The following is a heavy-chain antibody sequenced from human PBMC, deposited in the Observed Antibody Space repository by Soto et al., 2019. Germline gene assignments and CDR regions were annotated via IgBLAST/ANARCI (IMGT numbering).Heavy chain of an antibody. J-gene: IGHJ6*02. D-gene: IGHD3-3*01. CDR1: GGTFSSYA. CDR3: ARESKNRREKYYDFWSGYRPGLYYYYGMDV. Sequence: ASVKVSCKASGGTFSSYAISWVRQAPGQGLEWMGGIIPIFGTANYAQKFQGRVTITADESTSTAYMELSSLRSEDTAVYYCARESKNRREKYYDFWSGYRPGLYYYYGMDVWGQGTTVTVSS. V-gene: IGHV1-69*13. CDR2: IIPIFGTA.